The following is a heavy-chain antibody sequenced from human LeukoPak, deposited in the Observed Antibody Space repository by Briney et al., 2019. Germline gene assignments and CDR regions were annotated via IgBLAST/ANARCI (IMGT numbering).Heavy chain of an antibody. V-gene: IGHV1-46*01. J-gene: IGHJ4*02. CDR1: GYTFTSYY. CDR3: ARGRWEETYCGGDCYSDFDY. Sequence: ASVKVSCKASGYTFTSYYMHWVRQAPGQGLEWMGIINPSGGSTSYAQKFQGRVTMTRDTSTSTVYMELSSLRSEDTAVYYCARGRWEETYCGGDCYSDFDYWGQGTLVTVSS. CDR2: INPSGGST. D-gene: IGHD2-21*02.